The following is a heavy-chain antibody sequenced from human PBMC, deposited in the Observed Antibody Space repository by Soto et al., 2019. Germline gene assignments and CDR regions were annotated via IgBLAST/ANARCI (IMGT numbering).Heavy chain of an antibody. V-gene: IGHV3-48*02. CDR2: IRIDSNHI. D-gene: IGHD1-26*01. J-gene: IGHJ4*02. CDR1: GFIFTSYS. CDR3: ARDLSYAVDY. Sequence: EGQLVESGGGLVQPGGSLRLSCAASGFIFTSYSMNWVRQAPGKGLEWLSYIRIDSNHIGYADSVRGRFTISSDIAKNSLYLQMNSLRDEDTAVYYFARDLSYAVDYWGQGTLVTVSS.